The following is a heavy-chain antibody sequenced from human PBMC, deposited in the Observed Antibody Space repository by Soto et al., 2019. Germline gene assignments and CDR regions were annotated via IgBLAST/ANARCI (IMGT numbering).Heavy chain of an antibody. V-gene: IGHV4-59*01. CDR3: ARGQAGILTGYYLAGEPAYYGMDV. CDR1: GGSISSYY. D-gene: IGHD3-9*01. Sequence: SETLSLTCTVSGGSISSYYWSWIRQPPGKGLEWIGYIYYSGSTNYNPSLKSRVTISVDTSKNQFSLKLSSVPAADTAVYYCARGQAGILTGYYLAGEPAYYGMDVWGQGTTVTVSS. J-gene: IGHJ6*02. CDR2: IYYSGST.